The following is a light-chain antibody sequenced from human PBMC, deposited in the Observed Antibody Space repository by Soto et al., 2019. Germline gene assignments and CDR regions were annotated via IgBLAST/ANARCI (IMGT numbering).Light chain of an antibody. Sequence: EIVMTHSPATLSVSPLPRATLSFMAIQIVMVNLSFYHQKPGQSPSLLMYGSSTMATCIPARFIGSGSGTEFTLTISSLQSEDFALSSCQQYNSWPPITFGQGTRLEIK. CDR2: GSS. CDR1: QIVMVN. J-gene: IGKJ5*01. V-gene: IGKV3-15*01. CDR3: QQYNSWPPIT.